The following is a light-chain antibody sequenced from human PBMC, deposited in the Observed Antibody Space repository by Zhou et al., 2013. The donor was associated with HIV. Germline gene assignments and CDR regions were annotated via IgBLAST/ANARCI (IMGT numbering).Light chain of an antibody. Sequence: DIQMTQSPSSLSASIGDRVTITCRASQSVSIYLNWYQQKVGKAPKLLIYAASSLQSGVPSRFSGSGSGTEFTLTINSLQPEDFATYYCQQSYTTPETFGGGPRW. J-gene: IGKJ4*01. CDR1: QSVSIY. CDR2: AAS. V-gene: IGKV1-39*01. CDR3: QQSYTTPET.